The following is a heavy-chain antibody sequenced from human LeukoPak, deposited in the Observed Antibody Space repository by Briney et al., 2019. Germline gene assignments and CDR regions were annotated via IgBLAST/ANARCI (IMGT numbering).Heavy chain of an antibody. D-gene: IGHD6-19*01. CDR3: AREVAVAGFYYFDY. CDR2: IKQDGSEK. Sequence: GSLRLSCAASGFTFSSYWMSWVRQAPGKGLEWVANIKQDGSEKYYVDSVKGRFTISRDNAKNSLYLQMNSLRAEDTAVYYCAREVAVAGFYYFDYWGQGTLVTVSS. CDR1: GFTFSSYW. V-gene: IGHV3-7*01. J-gene: IGHJ4*02.